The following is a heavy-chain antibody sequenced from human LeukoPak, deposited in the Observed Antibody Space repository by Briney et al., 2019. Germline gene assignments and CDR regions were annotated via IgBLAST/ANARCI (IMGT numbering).Heavy chain of an antibody. J-gene: IGHJ4*02. Sequence: GASVKVSCKASGYTFTSYGISWVRQAPGQGLEWMGWISAYNGNTNYAQKLQGRATMTTDTSTSTAYMELRSLRSDDTAVYYCARTKSYSSGWYDPLSYFDYWGQGTLVTVSS. CDR3: ARTKSYSSGWYDPLSYFDY. D-gene: IGHD6-19*01. V-gene: IGHV1-18*01. CDR2: ISAYNGNT. CDR1: GYTFTSYG.